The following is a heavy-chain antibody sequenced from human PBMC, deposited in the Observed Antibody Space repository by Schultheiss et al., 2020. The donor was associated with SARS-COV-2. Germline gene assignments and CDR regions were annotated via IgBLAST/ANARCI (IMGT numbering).Heavy chain of an antibody. J-gene: IGHJ4*02. CDR3: ARQGIAAAGDY. CDR1: GGSISSYY. CDR2: INHSGST. V-gene: IGHV4-34*01. Sequence: SETLSLTCTVSGGSISSYYWSWIRQPPGKGLEWIGEINHSGSTNYNPSLKSRVTISVDTSKNQFSLKLSSVTAADTAVYYCARQGIAAAGDYWGQGTLVTVSS. D-gene: IGHD6-13*01.